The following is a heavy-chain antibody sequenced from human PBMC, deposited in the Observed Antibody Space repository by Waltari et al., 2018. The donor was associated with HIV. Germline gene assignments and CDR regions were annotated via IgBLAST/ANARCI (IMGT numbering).Heavy chain of an antibody. J-gene: IGHJ3*02. CDR3: VKDSGYNSSGGAFDI. CDR2: ITSHGKNT. CDR1: GFTFSNYP. D-gene: IGHD3-22*01. V-gene: IGHV3-64D*06. Sequence: EVQLLESGGGLVQPGGSLRLSCSASGFTFSNYPIHWVRQAPGKGLEYVSAITSHGKNTYYVDSVKGRFTISRDNSKNMLYLQMRSLRAEDTALYYCVKDSGYNSSGGAFDIWGQGTKVIVSS.